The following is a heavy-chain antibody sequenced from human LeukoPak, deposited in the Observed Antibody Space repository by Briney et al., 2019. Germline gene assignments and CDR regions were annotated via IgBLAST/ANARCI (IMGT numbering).Heavy chain of an antibody. CDR1: GGSISSGGYS. Sequence: SETLSLTCAVSGGSISSGGYSWSWIRQPPGKGLEWIGYIYHSGSTYYNPSLKSRVTISVDRSKNQFSLKLSSVTAADTAVYYCARDLTERYFDYWGQGTLVTVSS. D-gene: IGHD2-8*02. CDR2: IYHSGST. V-gene: IGHV4-30-2*01. J-gene: IGHJ4*02. CDR3: ARDLTERYFDY.